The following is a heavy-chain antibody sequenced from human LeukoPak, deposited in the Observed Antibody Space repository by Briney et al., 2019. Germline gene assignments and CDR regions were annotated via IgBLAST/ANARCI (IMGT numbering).Heavy chain of an antibody. J-gene: IGHJ5*02. CDR1: GFTFSSYS. Sequence: PGGSLRLSCAASGFTFSSYSMNWVRQAPGKGLEWVSSISSSSYIYYADSVKGRFTISRDNAKNSLYLQMNSLRAEDPAVYSGGRDEGGDCSSSTCYWGWLYHWGGETLVIASS. CDR2: ISSSSYI. CDR3: GRDEGGDCSSSTCYWGWLYH. V-gene: IGHV3-21*01. D-gene: IGHD2-15*01.